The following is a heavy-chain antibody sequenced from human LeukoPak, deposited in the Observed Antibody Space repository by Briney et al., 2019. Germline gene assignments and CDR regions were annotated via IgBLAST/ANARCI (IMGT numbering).Heavy chain of an antibody. CDR2: ISAYNGNT. CDR1: GYTFTSYG. V-gene: IGHV1-18*01. D-gene: IGHD5-18*01. CDR3: ARVGRGYSYGYEDY. Sequence: ASVKVSCKASGYTFTSYGISWVRQAPGQGLEWMGWISAYNGNTNYAQKPQGRVTMTTDTSTSTAYMELRSLRSDDTAVYYCARVGRGYSYGYEDYWGQGTLVTVSS. J-gene: IGHJ4*02.